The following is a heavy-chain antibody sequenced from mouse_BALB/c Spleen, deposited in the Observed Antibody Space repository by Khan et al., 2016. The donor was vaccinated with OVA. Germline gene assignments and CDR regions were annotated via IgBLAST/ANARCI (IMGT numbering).Heavy chain of an antibody. Sequence: EVELVESGPGLVKPSQSLSLTCTVTGYSITSDYAWNWIRQFPGNKLEWMGYISYRGSTTYNQSIKSRIYITRNTSKDKFFMQLKAVTSDDTATYYCASELGRYYALDYWGQGTAVTVSS. D-gene: IGHD4-1*01. CDR2: ISYRGST. CDR1: GYSITSDYA. CDR3: ASELGRYYALDY. V-gene: IGHV3-2*02. J-gene: IGHJ4*01.